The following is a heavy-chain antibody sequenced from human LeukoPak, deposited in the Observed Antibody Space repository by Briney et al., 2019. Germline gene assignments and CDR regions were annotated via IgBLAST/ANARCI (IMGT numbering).Heavy chain of an antibody. CDR3: ARDYLWGGSDAFDM. J-gene: IGHJ3*02. CDR1: GYTFTDDY. V-gene: IGHV1-2*02. CDR2: INLNSGGT. Sequence: ASVTVSCKASGYTFTDDYMHWVRQAPGQGLEWMGWINLNSGGTGYALKFQGRVMMTRDTSISTAYMELSRLRSDDTAVYYCARDYLWGGSDAFDMWGQGTMVIVSS. D-gene: IGHD3-16*01.